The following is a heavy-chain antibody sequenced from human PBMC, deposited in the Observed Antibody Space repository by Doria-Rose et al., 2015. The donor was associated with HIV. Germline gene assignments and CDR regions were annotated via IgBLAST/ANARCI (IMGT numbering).Heavy chain of an antibody. CDR1: GVSLSSPGMG. J-gene: IGHJ4*02. Sequence: QVTLKESGPVLVKPTETLMLTCTVSGVSLSSPGMGVSWIRQPPGKALEWLANIFSDDERSYKTSLKSGLTISRGTSKSQVVLTMTDMDPVDTATYYCARIKSSRWYHKYYFDFWGQGTLVIVSA. V-gene: IGHV2-26*01. D-gene: IGHD6-13*01. CDR2: IFSDDER. CDR3: ARIKSSRWYHKYYFDF.